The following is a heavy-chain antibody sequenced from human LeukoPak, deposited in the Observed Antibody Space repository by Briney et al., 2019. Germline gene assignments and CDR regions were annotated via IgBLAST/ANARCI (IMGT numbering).Heavy chain of an antibody. J-gene: IGHJ4*02. CDR2: INADSGNT. CDR3: ARGGPNRGGWTLDY. V-gene: IGHV1-3*01. D-gene: IGHD6-19*01. Sequence: GAPVKVSCKASGYTFTEYALHWVRLAPGHGLEWMGWINADSGNTESSQRFQGRLSITWDTSATTAYMELSSLTSEDTAVYYCARGGPNRGGWTLDYWGPGTLVTVSS. CDR1: GYTFTEYA.